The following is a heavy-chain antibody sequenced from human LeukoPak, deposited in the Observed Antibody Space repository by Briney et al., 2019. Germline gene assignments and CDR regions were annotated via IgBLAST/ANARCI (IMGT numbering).Heavy chain of an antibody. CDR1: GYTFTGYY. CDR2: INPNSGGT. V-gene: IGHV1-2*02. Sequence: ASVKVSCKASGYTFTGYYMHWVRQAPGQGLEWMGWINPNSGGTNYAQRFQGRVTMTRDTSISTAYMELSRLRSEDTAVYYCARVTYSSGWYGYYYYYMDVWGKGTTVTVSS. CDR3: ARVTYSSGWYGYYYYYMDV. D-gene: IGHD6-19*01. J-gene: IGHJ6*03.